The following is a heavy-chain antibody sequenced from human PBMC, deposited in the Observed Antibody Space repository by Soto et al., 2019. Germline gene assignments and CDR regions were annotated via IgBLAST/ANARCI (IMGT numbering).Heavy chain of an antibody. D-gene: IGHD2-2*01. CDR3: ARETVVVPAAPDLCDP. J-gene: IGHJ5*02. Sequence: SETLSLTCPVSGGPLSSIDWCICLRQPPGKGLEWIGEIYHSGSTNYNPSLKSRVTISVDKSKNQFSLKLSSVTAADTAVYYCARETVVVPAAPDLCDPWGQGTLVTVS. CDR1: GGPLSSIDW. CDR2: IYHSGST. V-gene: IGHV4-4*02.